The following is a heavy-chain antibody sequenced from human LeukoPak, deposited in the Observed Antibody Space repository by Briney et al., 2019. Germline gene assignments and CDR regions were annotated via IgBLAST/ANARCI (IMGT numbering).Heavy chain of an antibody. J-gene: IGHJ6*02. CDR3: ARDLYKSGWLVRGMDV. CDR2: IYTSGST. V-gene: IGHV4-61*02. CDR1: GGSISSGSYY. Sequence: SQTLSLTCTVSGGSISSGSYYWSWIRQPAGKGLEWIGRIYTSGSTNYNPSLKSRVTMSVDTSKNQFSLKLSSVTAADTAVYYCARDLYKSGWLVRGMDVWGQGTTVTVSS. D-gene: IGHD6-19*01.